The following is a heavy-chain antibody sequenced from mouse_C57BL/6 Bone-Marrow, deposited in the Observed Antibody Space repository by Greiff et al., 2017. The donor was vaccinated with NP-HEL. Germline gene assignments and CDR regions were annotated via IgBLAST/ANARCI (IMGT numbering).Heavy chain of an antibody. D-gene: IGHD2-4*01. CDR2: ISSGSSTI. J-gene: IGHJ2*01. Sequence: EVKLVESGGGLVKPGGSLKLSCAASGFTFSDYGMHWVRQAPEKGLEWVAYISSGSSTIYYADTVKGRFTFSRDNAKNTMFLQMTSLRSEDTAMYYCARGGITGVFFDFWGQGTTLTVSS. CDR1: GFTFSDYG. CDR3: ARGGITGVFFDF. V-gene: IGHV5-17*01.